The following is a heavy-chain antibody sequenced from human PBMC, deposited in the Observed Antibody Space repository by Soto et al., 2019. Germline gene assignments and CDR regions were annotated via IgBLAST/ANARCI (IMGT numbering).Heavy chain of an antibody. CDR1: GFAFSIYA. CDR3: AKCDGDYRYYYYGMDV. V-gene: IGHV3-23*01. J-gene: IGHJ6*02. D-gene: IGHD4-17*01. CDR2: ISGRGSST. Sequence: EVQLLESGGGLVQPGGSLRLSCAASGFAFSIYAMSWVRQAPGKGLEWVASISGRGSSTYSADSVKGRFTISRDNSKITLYLQMASLRAEDTAVYYCAKCDGDYRYYYYGMDVWGQGTTVTVSS.